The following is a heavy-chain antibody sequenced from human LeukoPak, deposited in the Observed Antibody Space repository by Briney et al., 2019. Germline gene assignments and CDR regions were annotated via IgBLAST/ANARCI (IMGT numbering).Heavy chain of an antibody. D-gene: IGHD2-2*02. V-gene: IGHV3-11*06. J-gene: IGHJ4*02. CDR2: ISGSTTDT. CDR1: GFTFGDNY. Sequence: PGGSLRLSCAASGFTFGDNYMSWIRQAPGRGLEWVSYISGSTTDTNYADSVRGRFTVSRDNAKNALYLQMDSLTVEDTAIYYCIKNTRPPTYWGQGVLVTVSS. CDR3: IKNTRPPTY.